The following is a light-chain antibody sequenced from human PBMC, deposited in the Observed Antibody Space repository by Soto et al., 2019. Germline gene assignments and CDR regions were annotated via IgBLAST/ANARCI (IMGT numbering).Light chain of an antibody. CDR3: QQYGNSPCT. CDR1: QSVSSSY. J-gene: IGKJ2*02. V-gene: IGKV3-20*01. Sequence: EIVLTQSPGTLSLSPRERATLSCRASQSVSSSYLAWYQQKHGQAPRLLIYGASSRATGIPDRFSGSGSGTDFTLTISRLEPEDFAVYYCQQYGNSPCTFGQGTKVDIK. CDR2: GAS.